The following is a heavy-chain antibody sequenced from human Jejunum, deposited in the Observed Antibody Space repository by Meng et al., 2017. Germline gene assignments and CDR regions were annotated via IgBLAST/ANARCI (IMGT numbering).Heavy chain of an antibody. CDR3: ARPLGYNGVNLGFFQH. J-gene: IGHJ1*01. CDR1: GAFIGGYF. V-gene: IGHV4-34*01. Sequence: QVQLQQWGAGQLKPSETLSLTCAVYGAFIGGYFWSWIRQTPGKEPEWIGEVNRKGTTNYNPSLEGRVSISVDTSKNQFSLTLNSVTAADTAVYYCARPLGYNGVNLGFFQHWGQGTLVTVSS. CDR2: VNRKGTT. D-gene: IGHD5-12*01.